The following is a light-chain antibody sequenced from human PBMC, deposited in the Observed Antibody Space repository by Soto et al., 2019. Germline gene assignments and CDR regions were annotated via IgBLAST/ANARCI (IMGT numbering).Light chain of an antibody. V-gene: IGLV2-23*02. J-gene: IGLJ2*01. Sequence: QSALTQPASVSGSPGQSITISCTGSSSDVGSYNLVSWYQQHPGKALKLLISEVSRRPSGVSNRFSGSKSGNTASLTISGLQAEDEADYYCCSYATGSTLVFGGGTKLTVL. CDR2: EVS. CDR3: CSYATGSTLV. CDR1: SSDVGSYNL.